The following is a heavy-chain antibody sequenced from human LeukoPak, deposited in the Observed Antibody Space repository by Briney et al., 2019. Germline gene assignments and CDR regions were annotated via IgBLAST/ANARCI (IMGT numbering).Heavy chain of an antibody. V-gene: IGHV3-13*05. CDR2: IGTAGDP. Sequence: PGGSLRLSCAASGFTFSSYDMHWVRHATGKGLEWVSAIGTAGDPYYPGSVKGRFTISRENAKNSLYLQMNSLRAGDTAVYYCARAGGYSGYEFDYWGQGTLVTVSS. CDR1: GFTFSSYD. CDR3: ARAGGYSGYEFDY. D-gene: IGHD5-12*01. J-gene: IGHJ4*02.